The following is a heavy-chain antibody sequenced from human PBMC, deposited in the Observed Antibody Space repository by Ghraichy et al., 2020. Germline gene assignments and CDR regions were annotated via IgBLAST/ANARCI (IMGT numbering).Heavy chain of an antibody. CDR3: ARGKYCSSTSCYNPEYYYGMDV. V-gene: IGHV1-2*04. CDR2: INPNSGGT. CDR1: GYTFTGYY. D-gene: IGHD2-2*02. Sequence: ASVKVSCKASGYTFTGYYMHWVRQAPGQGLEWMGWINPNSGGTNYAQKFQGWVTMTRDTSISTAYMELSRLRSDDTAVYYCARGKYCSSTSCYNPEYYYGMDVWGQGTTVTVSS. J-gene: IGHJ6*02.